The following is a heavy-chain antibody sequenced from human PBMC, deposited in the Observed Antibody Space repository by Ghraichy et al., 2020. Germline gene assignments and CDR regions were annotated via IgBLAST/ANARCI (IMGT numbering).Heavy chain of an antibody. CDR3: ATRDYGGNPDAFDI. J-gene: IGHJ3*02. Sequence: ASVKVSCKVSGYTLTELSMHWVRQAPGKGLEWMGGFDPEDGETIYAQKFQGRVTMTEDTSTDTAYMELSSLRSEDTAVYYCATRDYGGNPDAFDIWGQGTMVTVSS. CDR1: GYTLTELS. CDR2: FDPEDGET. V-gene: IGHV1-24*01. D-gene: IGHD4-23*01.